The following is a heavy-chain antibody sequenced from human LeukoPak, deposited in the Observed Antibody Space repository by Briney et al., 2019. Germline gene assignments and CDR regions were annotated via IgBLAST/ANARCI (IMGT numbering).Heavy chain of an antibody. CDR1: GLTFSSYA. D-gene: IGHD1-26*01. J-gene: IGHJ4*02. Sequence: GGSLRLSCAASGLTFSSYAMSWVRQAPGKGLEWVSAISGSSGHTYYADSVKGRFTISRDNSKNTLYLQMNSLRAEDTAVYYCAKEKVGTLYYFDYWGQGTLVTVSS. CDR3: AKEKVGTLYYFDY. V-gene: IGHV3-23*01. CDR2: ISGSSGHT.